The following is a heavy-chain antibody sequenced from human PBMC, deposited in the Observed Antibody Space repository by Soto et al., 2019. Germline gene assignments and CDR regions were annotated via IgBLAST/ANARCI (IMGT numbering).Heavy chain of an antibody. CDR1: GGSISSGDYY. Sequence: SETLSLTCTVSGGSISSGDYYWSWIRQPPGKGLEWIGYIYYSGSTYYNPSLKSRVTISVDTSKNQFSLKLSSVTAADTAVYYCARRGSYGDFSNYFDYWGQGTLVTVSS. D-gene: IGHD4-17*01. CDR3: ARRGSYGDFSNYFDY. V-gene: IGHV4-30-4*01. J-gene: IGHJ4*02. CDR2: IYYSGST.